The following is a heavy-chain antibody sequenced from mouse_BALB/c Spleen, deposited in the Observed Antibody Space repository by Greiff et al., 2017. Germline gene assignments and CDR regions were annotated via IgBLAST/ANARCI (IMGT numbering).Heavy chain of an antibody. D-gene: IGHD5-1*01. CDR2: ISCYNGAT. J-gene: IGHJ4*01. CDR1: GYSFTGYY. V-gene: IGHV1S34*01. CDR3: ARVPVYYYARDY. Sequence: LVKPGASVKISCKASGYSFTGYYMHWVKQSHGKSLEWIGYISCYNGATSYNQKFKGKATFTVDTSSSTAYMQFNSLTSEDSAVYYWARVPVYYYARDYWGQGTSVTVSS.